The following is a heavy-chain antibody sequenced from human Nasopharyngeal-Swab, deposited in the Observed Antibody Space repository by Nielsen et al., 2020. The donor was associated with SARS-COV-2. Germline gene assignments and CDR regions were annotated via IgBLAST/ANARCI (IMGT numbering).Heavy chain of an antibody. CDR2: IYSGGST. CDR3: ARDSSSSWYEGYDAFDI. Sequence: GGSLRLSCAASGFTVSSNYMSWVRQAPGKGLEWVSVIYSGGSTYYADSVKGRLTISRDNSKNTLYLLMNSLRAEDTAVYYCARDSSSSWYEGYDAFDIWGQGTMVTVSS. D-gene: IGHD6-13*01. J-gene: IGHJ3*02. CDR1: GFTVSSNY. V-gene: IGHV3-53*01.